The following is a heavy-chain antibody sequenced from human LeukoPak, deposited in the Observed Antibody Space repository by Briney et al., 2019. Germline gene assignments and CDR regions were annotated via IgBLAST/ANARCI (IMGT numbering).Heavy chain of an antibody. CDR3: ARDLKHIVAMDV. D-gene: IGHD2-21*01. V-gene: IGHV4-61*02. CDR2: IYTSGTI. J-gene: IGHJ6*03. CDR1: GDSISSGTYS. Sequence: SETLSLTCTVSGDSISSGTYSWGWIRPPAGRPLEWIGRIYTSGTINYNPSLKSRVTISVDASKNQLSLKLSSATDADTAVYYCARDLKHIVAMDVWGKGTTVTVSS.